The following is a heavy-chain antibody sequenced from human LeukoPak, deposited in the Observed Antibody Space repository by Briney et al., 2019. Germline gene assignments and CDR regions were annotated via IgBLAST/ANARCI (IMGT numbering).Heavy chain of an antibody. V-gene: IGHV4-39*02. Sequence: PSETLSLTCTVSGGSISSSSYYWGWIRQPPGKGLEWIGSIYYSGSTYYNPSLKSRVTISVDTSKNQFSLKLSSVTAADTAVYYCAKDGFSTTFGVVSPGQRVDYWGQGTLVTVSS. CDR2: IYYSGST. D-gene: IGHD3-3*01. J-gene: IGHJ4*02. CDR3: AKDGFSTTFGVVSPGQRVDY. CDR1: GGSISSSSYY.